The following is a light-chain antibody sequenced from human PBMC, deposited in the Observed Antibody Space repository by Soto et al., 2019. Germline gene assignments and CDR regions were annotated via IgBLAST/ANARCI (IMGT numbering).Light chain of an antibody. CDR1: QGVSCC. J-gene: IGKJ4*01. V-gene: IGKV1-12*01. CDR3: QQRYSNPLT. Sequence: DFQVTQSPSSVSASVGDRVATTFRASQGVSCCLAWYEHKPGKAPNLLIHAASSLQSGVPLRFSGGGSRTDFTLTISRLQPQDFATYYCQQRYSNPLTVAVGNKVDI. CDR2: AAS.